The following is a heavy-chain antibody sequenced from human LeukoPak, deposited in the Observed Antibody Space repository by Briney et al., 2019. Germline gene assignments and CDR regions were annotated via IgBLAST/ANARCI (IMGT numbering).Heavy chain of an antibody. Sequence: SETLSLTCTVSGASISSYYWSWIRQPPGKGLEWIASRHYRGTTNYNPSLESRVTISVDTSRKQFSLKLSSVTAADTAVYYCARDQIYYYDSSGYFGYYYYGMDVWGQGTTVTVSS. V-gene: IGHV4-59*01. CDR3: ARDQIYYYDSSGYFGYYYYGMDV. CDR1: GASISSYY. CDR2: RHYRGTT. J-gene: IGHJ6*02. D-gene: IGHD3-22*01.